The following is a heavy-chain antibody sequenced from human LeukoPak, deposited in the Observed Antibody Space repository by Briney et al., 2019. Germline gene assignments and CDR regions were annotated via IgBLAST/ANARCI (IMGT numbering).Heavy chain of an antibody. J-gene: IGHJ4*02. CDR2: IIPIFGTA. D-gene: IGHD6-19*01. CDR1: GGTFSSYP. CDR3: GRDLTGSGWDFDY. Sequence: SVKVSCKASGGTFSSYPISWVRQAPGQGLEWMGGIIPIFGTANYAQKFQGRVTITADESTSTAYMELSSLRSEDTAVYYCGRDLTGSGWDFDYWGQGTLVTVSS. V-gene: IGHV1-69*01.